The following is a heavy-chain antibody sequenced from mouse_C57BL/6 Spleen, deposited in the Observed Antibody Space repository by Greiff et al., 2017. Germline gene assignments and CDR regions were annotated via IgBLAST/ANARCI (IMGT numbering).Heavy chain of an antibody. D-gene: IGHD1-1*01. CDR1: GYTFTSYG. V-gene: IGHV1-81*01. CDR3: AGIYYYGSSADY. Sequence: QVQLKESGAELARPGASVKLSCKASGYTFTSYGISWVKQRTGQGLEWIGEIYPRSGNTYYNEKFKGKATLTADKSSSTAYMELRSLTSEDSAVYFCAGIYYYGSSADYWGQGTTLTVSS. J-gene: IGHJ2*01. CDR2: IYPRSGNT.